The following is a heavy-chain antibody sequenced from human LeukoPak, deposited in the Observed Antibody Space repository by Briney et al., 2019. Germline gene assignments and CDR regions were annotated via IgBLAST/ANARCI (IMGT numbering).Heavy chain of an antibody. CDR3: ARAGNWFDP. Sequence: SQTLSLTCAVSGGSISSGGYSWGWIRQPPGKGLEWIGYIYHSGSTYYNPSLKSRVTISVDRSKNQFSLKLSSVTAADTAVYYCARAGNWFDPWGQGTLVTVSS. V-gene: IGHV4-30-2*01. CDR2: IYHSGST. CDR1: GGSISSGGYS. J-gene: IGHJ5*02.